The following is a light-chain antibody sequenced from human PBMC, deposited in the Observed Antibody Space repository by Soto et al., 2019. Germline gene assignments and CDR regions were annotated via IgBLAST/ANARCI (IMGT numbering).Light chain of an antibody. Sequence: QSVLTQPASVSESPGQSITISCTGTSSDVGAYDFVSWYQQHPDKAPKLMIYEVSNRPSGVSNRLSGSKSVNTATLTISGLQAEDEADYYCSSYTSSSTRVFGTGTKVTVL. V-gene: IGLV2-14*03. J-gene: IGLJ1*01. CDR3: SSYTSSSTRV. CDR2: EVS. CDR1: SSDVGAYDF.